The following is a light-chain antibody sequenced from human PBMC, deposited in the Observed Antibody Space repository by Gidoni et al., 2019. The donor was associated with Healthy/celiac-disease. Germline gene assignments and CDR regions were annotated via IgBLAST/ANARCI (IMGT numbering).Light chain of an antibody. CDR1: ETIDYK. Sequence: ETVLTQSPVTLSVSSGERAALSCRASETIDYKLAWYQQKPGQAPRLLIYGASIRATGVPDRCRGSGSGTEFTLTISSLQSEDFAFYYCQQYSNWPPFTFGGXTKVEMK. J-gene: IGKJ4*01. V-gene: IGKV3-15*01. CDR2: GAS. CDR3: QQYSNWPPFT.